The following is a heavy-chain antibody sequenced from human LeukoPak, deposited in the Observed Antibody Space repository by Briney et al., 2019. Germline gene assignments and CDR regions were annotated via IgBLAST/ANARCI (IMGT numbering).Heavy chain of an antibody. J-gene: IGHJ4*02. V-gene: IGHV4-59*08. Sequence: PSETLSLTCTVSGGSLSHYYWSWIRQPPGKGLGWIGYIFYNGATYYNHSLKSRLTISVDTSTNQFSLSLNSVTAADTAVYFCARHDEVPVTRRGFDFWGPGILVTVSS. CDR3: ARHDEVPVTRRGFDF. CDR2: IFYNGAT. D-gene: IGHD4/OR15-4a*01. CDR1: GGSLSHYY.